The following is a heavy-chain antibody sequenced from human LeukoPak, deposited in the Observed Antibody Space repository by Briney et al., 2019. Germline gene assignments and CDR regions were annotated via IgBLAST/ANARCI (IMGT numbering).Heavy chain of an antibody. J-gene: IGHJ5*02. CDR1: GYTFTSYY. Sequence: ASVKVSCKASGYTFTSYYIHWVRQAPGQGLEWMGIINPSGGSTSYAQKFQGRVTMTRDTSTSTVYMELSSLRSDDTAVYYCSKESEGWFDPWGQGTLDTVSS. CDR2: INPSGGST. D-gene: IGHD3-10*01. V-gene: IGHV1-46*03. CDR3: SKESEGWFDP.